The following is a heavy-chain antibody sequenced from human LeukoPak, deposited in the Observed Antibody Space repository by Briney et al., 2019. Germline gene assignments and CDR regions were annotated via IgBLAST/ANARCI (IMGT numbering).Heavy chain of an antibody. CDR2: MNPNSGNT. D-gene: IGHD3-10*01. Sequence: ASVKVSCKASGYTFTSYDINWVRQATGQGLEWMGWMNPNSGNTGYAQKFQGRVTMTRNTSISTAYMELSSLRSEDPAVYYCARRYYYGSGSYYMRGGWFDPWGQGTLVTVSS. CDR1: GYTFTSYD. V-gene: IGHV1-8*01. CDR3: ARRYYYGSGSYYMRGGWFDP. J-gene: IGHJ5*02.